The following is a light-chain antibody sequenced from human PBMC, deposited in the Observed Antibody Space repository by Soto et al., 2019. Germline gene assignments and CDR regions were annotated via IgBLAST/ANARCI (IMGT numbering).Light chain of an antibody. CDR2: DAS. CDR3: KQYGSSGT. CDR1: QSVSSY. J-gene: IGKJ1*01. Sequence: DIVLTQSPATLSLSPGDRATLSCRASQSVSSYLAWYQQQPGQAPRLHIYDASNGATGIPARFSGSGSGTDFTLTISRLEPEDFAVYYCKQYGSSGTFGQGNKVDIK. V-gene: IGKV3-11*01.